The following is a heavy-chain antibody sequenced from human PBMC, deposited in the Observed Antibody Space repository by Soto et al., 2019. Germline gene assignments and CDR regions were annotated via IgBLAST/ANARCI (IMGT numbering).Heavy chain of an antibody. CDR3: ARAANYDFWSGHDY. Sequence: GGSLRLSCAASGFTFSSYSMNWVRQAPGKGLEWVSSISSSSSYIYYADSVKGRFTISRDNAKNSLYLQMNSLRAEDTAVYYCARAANYDFWSGHDYWGQGTLVTGSS. J-gene: IGHJ4*02. CDR2: ISSSSSYI. V-gene: IGHV3-21*01. CDR1: GFTFSSYS. D-gene: IGHD3-3*01.